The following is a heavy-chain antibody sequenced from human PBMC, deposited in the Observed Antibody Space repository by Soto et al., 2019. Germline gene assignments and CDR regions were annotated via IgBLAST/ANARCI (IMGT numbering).Heavy chain of an antibody. CDR2: ISGSGGST. J-gene: IGHJ4*02. CDR1: GFTFSSYA. D-gene: IGHD5-12*01. V-gene: IGHV3-23*01. CDR3: AKDVRRWLQFGYFDY. Sequence: GGSLRLSCAASGFTFSSYAMSWVRQAPGKGLEWVSAISGSGGSTYYADSVKGRFTISRDNSKNTLYLQMNSLRAEDTAVYYCAKDVRRWLQFGYFDYWGQGTLVTVSS.